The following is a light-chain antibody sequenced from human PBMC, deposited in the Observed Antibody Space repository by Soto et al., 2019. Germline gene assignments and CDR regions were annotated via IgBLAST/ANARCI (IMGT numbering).Light chain of an antibody. V-gene: IGKV3-20*01. CDR2: AAS. J-gene: IGKJ2*01. CDR3: QQYGSSSYT. CDR1: QSISSSY. Sequence: IVLTQSPGTLSLSPGERATLSCRASQSISSSYLAWYQQKPGQAPRLLIYAASSRASDIPDRFSGSGSGTDFTLTISRLEPEDFAVYYCQQYGSSSYTFGQGTQLEIK.